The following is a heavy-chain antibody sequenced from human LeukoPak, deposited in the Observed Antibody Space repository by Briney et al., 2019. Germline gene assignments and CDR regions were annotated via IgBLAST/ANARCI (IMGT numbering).Heavy chain of an antibody. CDR2: ISSSSII. Sequence: GGSLRLSCAASGFTFSSYSMNWVRQAPGKGLEWVSYISSSSIIYYADSVKGRFTISRDNAKNSLYLQMNSLRAEDTAVYYCARDHSLRYFDWTPSAFDIWGQGTMVTVSS. D-gene: IGHD3-9*01. J-gene: IGHJ3*02. CDR3: ARDHSLRYFDWTPSAFDI. CDR1: GFTFSSYS. V-gene: IGHV3-48*04.